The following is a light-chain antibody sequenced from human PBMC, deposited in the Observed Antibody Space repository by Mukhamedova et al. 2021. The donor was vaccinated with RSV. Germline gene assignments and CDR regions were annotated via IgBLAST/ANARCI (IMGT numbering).Light chain of an antibody. CDR3: CSYAGSYTWV. V-gene: IGLV2-11*01. J-gene: IGLJ3*02. Sequence: SCTGTSSDVGGYNYVSWYQQHPGKAPKLMIYDVSKRPSGVPDRFSGSKSGNTASLTISGLQAEDEADYYCCSYAGSYTWVFGGGT. CDR2: DVS. CDR1: SSDVGGYNY.